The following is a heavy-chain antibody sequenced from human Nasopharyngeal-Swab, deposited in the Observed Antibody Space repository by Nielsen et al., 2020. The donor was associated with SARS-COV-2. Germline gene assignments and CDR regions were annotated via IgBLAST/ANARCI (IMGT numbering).Heavy chain of an antibody. Sequence: WIRQPPGKGLEWIGSIYYSGSTYYNPSLKSRVTRSVDTSKNKFSLKMRSVTAADTAVYYCASIAAAGAPGYWGQGTLVTVSS. D-gene: IGHD6-13*01. V-gene: IGHV4-39*01. J-gene: IGHJ4*02. CDR3: ASIAAAGAPGY. CDR2: IYYSGST.